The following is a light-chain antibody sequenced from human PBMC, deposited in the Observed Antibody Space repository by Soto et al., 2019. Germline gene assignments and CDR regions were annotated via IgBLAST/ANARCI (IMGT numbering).Light chain of an antibody. J-gene: IGLJ1*01. V-gene: IGLV2-11*01. CDR1: SSDVGGYNY. Sequence: QSVLTQPRSVSGSPGQSVTISCTGTSSDVGGYNYVSWYQQHPGKAPKLMIYNVSKRPSGVPDRFSGSKSGNTASLTISGLQAEDEADYYCCSYAGSYTRVFXTGTKLTVL. CDR3: CSYAGSYTRV. CDR2: NVS.